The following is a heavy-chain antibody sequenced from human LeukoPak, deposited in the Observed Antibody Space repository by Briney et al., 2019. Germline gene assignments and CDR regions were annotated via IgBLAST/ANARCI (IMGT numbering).Heavy chain of an antibody. J-gene: IGHJ4*02. V-gene: IGHV4-31*03. CDR1: GGSISSGGYY. CDR2: IHYSGST. CDR3: ARGNYGDSLLDY. D-gene: IGHD4-17*01. Sequence: SETLSLTCTVSGGSISSGGYYWSWIRQHPGKGLEWIGYIHYSGSTYYNPSLKSRVTISVDTSKNQFSLKLSSVTAADTAVYYCARGNYGDSLLDYWGQGTLVTVSS.